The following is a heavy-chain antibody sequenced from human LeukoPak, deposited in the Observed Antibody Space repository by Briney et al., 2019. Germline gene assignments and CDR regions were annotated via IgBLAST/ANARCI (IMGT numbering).Heavy chain of an antibody. CDR3: ARGRAYYDFWSGYYNWFDP. V-gene: IGHV3-74*01. CDR1: GFTFSSYW. D-gene: IGHD3-3*01. CDR2: IKSDGSST. J-gene: IGHJ5*02. Sequence: GGSLRLSCAASGFTFSSYWMHWVRQAPGEGLGWVSRIKSDGSSTRYADSVKGRFTISRDNAKNTLYLQMNSLRAEDTAVYYCARGRAYYDFWSGYYNWFDPWGQGTLVTVSS.